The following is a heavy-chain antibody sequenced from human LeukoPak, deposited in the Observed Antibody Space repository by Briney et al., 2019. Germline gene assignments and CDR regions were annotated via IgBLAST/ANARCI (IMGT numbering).Heavy chain of an antibody. J-gene: IGHJ5*02. CDR2: IIPILGIA. D-gene: IGHD3-3*01. CDR1: GGTFSSYA. Sequence: SVKVSCKASGGTFSSYAISWVRQAPGQGLKWMGRIIPILGIANYAQKFQGRVTITADKSTSTAYMELSSLRSEDTAVYYCARQLVDDFWSGPTNNWFDPWGQGTLVTVSS. CDR3: ARQLVDDFWSGPTNNWFDP. V-gene: IGHV1-69*04.